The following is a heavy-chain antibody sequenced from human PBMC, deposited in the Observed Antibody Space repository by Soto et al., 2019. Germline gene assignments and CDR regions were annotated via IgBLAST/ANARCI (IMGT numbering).Heavy chain of an antibody. D-gene: IGHD4-17*01. Sequence: QAQLVQSGAEVKEPGASVKVSCKASGYSFTTSGNTWVRQAPGQGLEWMGWISTYNGNTNYAQKLQDRVTLTTDTSTSTAYMELRSLRSDDTAVYYCARRLYGDYDYWGQGTLVTVSS. V-gene: IGHV1-18*01. CDR2: ISTYNGNT. CDR3: ARRLYGDYDY. J-gene: IGHJ4*02. CDR1: GYSFTTSG.